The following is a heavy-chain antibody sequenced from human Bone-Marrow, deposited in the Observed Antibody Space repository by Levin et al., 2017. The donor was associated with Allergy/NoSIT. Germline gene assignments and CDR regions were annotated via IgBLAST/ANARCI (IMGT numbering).Heavy chain of an antibody. CDR3: AKVPNCSSTSCPPGVPGYYYYGMDV. V-gene: IGHV3-9*01. CDR1: GFTFDDYA. J-gene: IGHJ6*02. Sequence: SLKISCAASGFTFDDYAMHWVRQAPGKGLEWVSGISWNSGSIGYADSVKGRFTISRDNAKNSLYLQMNSLRAEDTALYYCAKVPNCSSTSCPPGVPGYYYYGMDVWGQGTTVTVSS. CDR2: ISWNSGSI. D-gene: IGHD2-2*01.